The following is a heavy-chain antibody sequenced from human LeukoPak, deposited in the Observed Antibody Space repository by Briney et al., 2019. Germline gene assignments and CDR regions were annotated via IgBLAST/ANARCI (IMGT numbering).Heavy chain of an antibody. CDR1: GFIFNSYA. J-gene: IGHJ5*02. V-gene: IGHV3-23*01. CDR2: ISGSGGST. Sequence: QPGGSLRLSCAASGFIFNSYAMSWVRQAPGKGLEWVSAISGSGGSTYYADSVKGRFTISRDNSENILYLQMNSLRAEDTAVYYCAKDVIIGTTGWLDPWGQGTLVTVSS. CDR3: AKDVIIGTTGWLDP. D-gene: IGHD1-7*01.